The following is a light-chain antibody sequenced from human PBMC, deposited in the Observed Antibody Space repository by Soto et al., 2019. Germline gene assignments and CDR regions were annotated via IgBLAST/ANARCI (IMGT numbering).Light chain of an antibody. CDR1: SSDVGGYNF. Sequence: QSVLTQPPSASGSPGQSVTISCTGTSSDVGGYNFVSWYQQHPGKAPKLMIYEVSKRPSGVPDRFSGSKSGNTASLTVSGLQAEDEADYYCSSNAGSNNRDVFGTGTKLTVL. CDR2: EVS. J-gene: IGLJ1*01. CDR3: SSNAGSNNRDV. V-gene: IGLV2-8*01.